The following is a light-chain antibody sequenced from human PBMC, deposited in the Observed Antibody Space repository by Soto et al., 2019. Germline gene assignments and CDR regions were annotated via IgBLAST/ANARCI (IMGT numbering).Light chain of an antibody. CDR1: RSNIGAGYD. J-gene: IGLJ2*01. Sequence: QSVLTQPPSVSGAPRQRVTISCSGSRSNIGAGYDVHWYQQLPGTAPKLLIYGNSNRPSGVPDRFSGSKSGTSASLAITGLQAEDEADYYCQSYDSSLSAYVVFGGGTQLTVL. V-gene: IGLV1-40*01. CDR2: GNS. CDR3: QSYDSSLSAYVV.